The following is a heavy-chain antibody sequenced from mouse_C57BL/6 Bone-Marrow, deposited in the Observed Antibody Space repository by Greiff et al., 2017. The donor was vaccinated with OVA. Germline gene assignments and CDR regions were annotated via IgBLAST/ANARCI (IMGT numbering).Heavy chain of an antibody. V-gene: IGHV1-26*01. CDR1: GYTFTDYY. D-gene: IGHD4-1*01. CDR3: ARLGDY. Sequence: EVKLVESGPELVKPGASVKISCKASGYTFTDYYMNWVKQSHGKSLEWIGDINPNNGGTSYNQKFKGKATLTVDKSSSTAYMELRSLTSEDSAVYYCARLGDYWGQGTTLTVSS. CDR2: INPNNGGT. J-gene: IGHJ2*01.